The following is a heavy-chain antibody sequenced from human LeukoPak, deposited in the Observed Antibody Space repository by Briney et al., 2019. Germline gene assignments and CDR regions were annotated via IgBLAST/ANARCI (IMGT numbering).Heavy chain of an antibody. D-gene: IGHD2-15*01. CDR1: GFTFSTYN. J-gene: IGHJ4*02. V-gene: IGHV3-21*01. Sequence: GGSLRLSCAASGFTFSTYNMNWVRQAPGKGLEWVASISSSSSYIYYADSVKGRFTISRDNANNSLYLQMNSLRAEDTAVYYCVRDNPRCCGVVPANIDDYWGQGTLVTVSS. CDR2: ISSSSSYI. CDR3: VRDNPRCCGVVPANIDDY.